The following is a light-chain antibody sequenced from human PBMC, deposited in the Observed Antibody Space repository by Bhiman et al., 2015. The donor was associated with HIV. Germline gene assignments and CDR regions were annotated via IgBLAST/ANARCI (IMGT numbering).Light chain of an antibody. J-gene: IGLJ1*01. Sequence: QPVLTQPPSVSGAPGQRVTISCTGSSSNIGAGYDVHWYQQLPGAAPKLLIYGNSNRPSGVPDRFSGSKSGSSASLAISGLRSEDEGDYYCAAWDDSLSGYVFGGGTKVTVL. V-gene: IGLV1-40*01. CDR1: SSNIGAGYD. CDR2: GNS. CDR3: AAWDDSLSGYV.